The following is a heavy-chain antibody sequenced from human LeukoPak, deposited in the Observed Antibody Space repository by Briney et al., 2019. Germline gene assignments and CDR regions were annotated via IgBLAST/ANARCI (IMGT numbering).Heavy chain of an antibody. D-gene: IGHD5-18*01. CDR2: ISSSSSYI. CDR3: ARGFVDTAMDPTAIDY. CDR1: GFTFSSYS. J-gene: IGHJ4*02. Sequence: GGSLRLSCAASGFTFSSYSMNWVRQAPGKGLEWVSSISSSSSYIYYADSVKGRFTISRDNAKNSLYLQMNSLRAEDTAVYYCARGFVDTAMDPTAIDYWGQGTLATVSS. V-gene: IGHV3-21*01.